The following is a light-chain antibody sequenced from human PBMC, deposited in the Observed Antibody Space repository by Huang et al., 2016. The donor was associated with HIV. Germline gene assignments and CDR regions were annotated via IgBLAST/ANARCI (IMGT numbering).Light chain of an antibody. CDR1: QSISGD. V-gene: IGKV1-39*01. J-gene: IGKJ5*01. CDR2: TGS. CDR3: QQSYSIPIT. Sequence: DIQMTQSPSSLSASVGDRVTITCRASQSISGDLNWYQQTPGKAPKLLIYTGSSLQSGVPFRFSGSGSGTDFTLTISSLQPYDFATYYCQQSYSIPITFGPGTRLDIK.